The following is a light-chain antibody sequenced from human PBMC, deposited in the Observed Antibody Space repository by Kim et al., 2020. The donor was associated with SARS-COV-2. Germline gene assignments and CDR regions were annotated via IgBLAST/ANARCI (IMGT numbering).Light chain of an antibody. CDR2: WAS. Sequence: RATINCKSSQSVLYSANNKNYLAWYQQKPGPPPKLLIYWASTRGSGVPDRFSGSGSGTDFTLTISSLQAEDVAVYYCQQYYSTPYTFGQGTKLEF. J-gene: IGKJ2*01. CDR3: QQYYSTPYT. CDR1: QSVLYSANNKNY. V-gene: IGKV4-1*01.